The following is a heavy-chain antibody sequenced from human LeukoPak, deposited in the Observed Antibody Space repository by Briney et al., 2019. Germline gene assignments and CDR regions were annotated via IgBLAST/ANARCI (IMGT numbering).Heavy chain of an antibody. CDR3: ARGVYDSSGLHFDY. Sequence: ASVKVSCKASGGTFSSYAISWVRQAPGQGLEWMGRIIPILGIANYAQKFQGRVTITADKSTSTAYMELSSLRSEDTAVYYCARGVYDSSGLHFDYWGQGTLVTVSS. CDR2: IIPILGIA. J-gene: IGHJ4*02. CDR1: GGTFSSYA. V-gene: IGHV1-69*04. D-gene: IGHD3-22*01.